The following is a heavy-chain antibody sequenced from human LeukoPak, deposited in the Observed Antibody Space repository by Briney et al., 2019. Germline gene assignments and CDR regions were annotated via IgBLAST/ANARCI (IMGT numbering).Heavy chain of an antibody. Sequence: PPETLSLTCAVYGGSFSGYYWSWIRQPPGKGLEWIGEINHSGSTNYNPSLKSRVTISVDTSKNQFSLKLSSVTAADTAVYYCARRNSYYDYVWGSYRYYFDYWGQGTLVTVSS. J-gene: IGHJ4*02. V-gene: IGHV4-34*01. D-gene: IGHD3-16*02. CDR3: ARRNSYYDYVWGSYRYYFDY. CDR2: INHSGST. CDR1: GGSFSGYY.